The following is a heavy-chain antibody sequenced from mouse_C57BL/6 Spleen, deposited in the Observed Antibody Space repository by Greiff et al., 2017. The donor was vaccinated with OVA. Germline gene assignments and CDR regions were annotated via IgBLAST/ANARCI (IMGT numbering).Heavy chain of an antibody. V-gene: IGHV2-2*01. CDR1: GFSFTSSG. D-gene: IGHD3-1*01. CDR3: ARNNGLTLFDD. CDR2: LWRGGST. Sequence: QVQLQQSGPGLVQPSQSLSITCTVSGFSFTSSGVHWVRQSPGTGLEWLGVLWRGGSTDYTAAFISRLSISKDNSKSQVFFKMNSLQADDTAIYDCARNNGLTLFDDWGQGTTLTVSS. J-gene: IGHJ2*01.